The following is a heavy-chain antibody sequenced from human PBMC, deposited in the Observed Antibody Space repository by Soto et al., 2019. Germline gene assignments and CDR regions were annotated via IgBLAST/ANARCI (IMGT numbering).Heavy chain of an antibody. D-gene: IGHD5-18*01. CDR2: IYHSGST. J-gene: IGHJ3*02. V-gene: IGHV4-4*02. CDR3: ARDGLRLHDAFDI. CDR1: GGSISSSNW. Sequence: QVQLQESGPGLVKPSGTLSLTCAVSGGSISSSNWWSWVRQPPGKGLGWIGEIYHSGSTNYNPSLKSRVTIPVDKSKNQFALKLSSVTAADTAVYYCARDGLRLHDAFDIWGQGTMVTVSS.